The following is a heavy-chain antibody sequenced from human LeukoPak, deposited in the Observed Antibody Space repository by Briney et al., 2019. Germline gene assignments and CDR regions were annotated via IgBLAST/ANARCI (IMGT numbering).Heavy chain of an antibody. V-gene: IGHV4-30-2*01. D-gene: IGHD3-3*01. CDR2: ILHSGST. Sequence: SQTLCLSCAVSGVSITSDTYCWIWIRQPPGKGLEWIGYILHSGSTYYNPSLKSRVTISIDTSKSQFSLKLSSVTAADTAVYYCARTRDFWSGYFDYWGQGTLVTVSS. CDR3: ARTRDFWSGYFDY. J-gene: IGHJ4*02. CDR1: GVSITSDTYC.